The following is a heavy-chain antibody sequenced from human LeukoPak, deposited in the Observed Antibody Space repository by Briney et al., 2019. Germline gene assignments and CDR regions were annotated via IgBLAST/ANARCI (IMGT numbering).Heavy chain of an antibody. CDR1: GGSISSSSYY. D-gene: IGHD3-10*01. V-gene: IGHV4-39*07. CDR3: AGDGHGLDAFDI. J-gene: IGHJ3*02. Sequence: SETLSLTCTVPGGSISSSSYYWGWIRQPPGKGLEWIGSIYYSGSTYYNPSLKSRVTISVDTSKNQFSLKLSSVTAADTAVYYCAGDGHGLDAFDIWGQGTMVTVSS. CDR2: IYYSGST.